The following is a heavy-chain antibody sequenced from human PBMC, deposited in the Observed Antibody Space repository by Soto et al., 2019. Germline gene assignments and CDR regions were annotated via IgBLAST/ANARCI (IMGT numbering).Heavy chain of an antibody. J-gene: IGHJ4*02. CDR1: GFTFSRQD. CDR2: IIPIFGTP. V-gene: IGHV1-69*01. Sequence: QVQLVQSGAELKKPGASVSLSCKASGFTFSRQDMRWVRQAPGQGLEWMGGIIPIFGTPQYAEKFQDRVTITADESTSTAYMELSSLTSEDTAVYYCATNEGRDGYSFDYWGQGTLVTVSS. CDR3: ATNEGRDGYSFDY. D-gene: IGHD5-12*01.